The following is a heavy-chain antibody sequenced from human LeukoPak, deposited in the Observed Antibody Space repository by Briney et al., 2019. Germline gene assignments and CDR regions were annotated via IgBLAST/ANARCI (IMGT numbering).Heavy chain of an antibody. D-gene: IGHD6-6*01. J-gene: IGHJ4*02. CDR1: GGSFSGYY. Sequence: SETLSLTCAVYGGSFSGYYWIWIRQPPGKGLEWIGEINHSGSTNYNPSLKSRVTISVDTSKNQFSLKLSSVTAADTAVYYCARRKRLGYSSSSPSDYWGQGSLVTVSS. V-gene: IGHV4-34*01. CDR3: ARRKRLGYSSSSPSDY. CDR2: INHSGST.